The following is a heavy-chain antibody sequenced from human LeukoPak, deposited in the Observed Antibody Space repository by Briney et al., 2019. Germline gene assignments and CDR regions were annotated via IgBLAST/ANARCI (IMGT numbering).Heavy chain of an antibody. V-gene: IGHV4-61*02. D-gene: IGHD6-6*01. Sequence: PSETLSLTCTVSGGSISSGSYYWSWIRQPAGKGLEWIGRIYTSGSTNYNPSLKSRVTISVDTSKNQFSLKLSSVTAADTAVYYCVRALEHSSSFFDYWGQGTLVTVSS. CDR3: VRALEHSSSFFDY. J-gene: IGHJ4*02. CDR2: IYTSGST. CDR1: GGSISSGSYY.